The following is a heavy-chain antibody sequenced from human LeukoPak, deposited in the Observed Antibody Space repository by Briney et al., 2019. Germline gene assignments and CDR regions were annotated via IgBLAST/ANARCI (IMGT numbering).Heavy chain of an antibody. Sequence: SETLSLTCAVYGGSFSGYYWSWIRQPPGKGLEWIGEINHSGSTNYNPSLKSRVTISVDTSKSQFSLKLSSVTAADTAVYYCARRVRRLLNDYWGQGTLVTVSS. V-gene: IGHV4-34*01. CDR1: GGSFSGYY. CDR2: INHSGST. CDR3: ARRVRRLLNDY. J-gene: IGHJ4*02. D-gene: IGHD3-22*01.